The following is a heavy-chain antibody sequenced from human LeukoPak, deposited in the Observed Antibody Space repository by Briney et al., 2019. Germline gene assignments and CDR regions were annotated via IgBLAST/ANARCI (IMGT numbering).Heavy chain of an antibody. D-gene: IGHD6-19*01. Sequence: GGSLRLSXAASGFTFSSYSMNWVRQAPGKGLEWVSSISSSSSYIYYADSVKGRFTISRDNAKNSLYLQMNSLRAEDTAVYYCARDHSGWYYFDYWGQGTLVTVSS. CDR2: ISSSSSYI. CDR3: ARDHSGWYYFDY. V-gene: IGHV3-21*01. CDR1: GFTFSSYS. J-gene: IGHJ4*02.